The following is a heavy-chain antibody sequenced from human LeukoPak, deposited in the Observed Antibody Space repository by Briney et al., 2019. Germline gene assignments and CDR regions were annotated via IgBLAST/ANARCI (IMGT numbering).Heavy chain of an antibody. D-gene: IGHD6-19*01. CDR1: GGSISSYF. Sequence: SETLSLTCTVSGGSISSYFWSWIRLSPGKGLEWIGYVYYSGITNYNPSLKSRVTISVDASKNQFSLRLSSVTAADTAVCYCARSQGAVAGLFDSWGQGTLVTVSS. J-gene: IGHJ4*02. V-gene: IGHV4-59*01. CDR2: VYYSGIT. CDR3: ARSQGAVAGLFDS.